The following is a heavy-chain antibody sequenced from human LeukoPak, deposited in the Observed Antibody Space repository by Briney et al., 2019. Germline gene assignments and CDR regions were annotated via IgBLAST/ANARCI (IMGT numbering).Heavy chain of an antibody. CDR3: AHRRVFDWLLDAFDF. Sequence: ESGPALLKPTQTLTVICSFSGFSLDTSGVGVAWIRQPPGKALEWLALIYWDDEERYSASLRDRLSITKESSKNKVVLTVTNMDPADTATYYCAHRRVFDWLLDAFDFWGPRTKVSVST. J-gene: IGHJ3*01. CDR1: GFSLDTSGVG. D-gene: IGHD5/OR15-5a*01. CDR2: IYWDDEE. V-gene: IGHV2-5*02.